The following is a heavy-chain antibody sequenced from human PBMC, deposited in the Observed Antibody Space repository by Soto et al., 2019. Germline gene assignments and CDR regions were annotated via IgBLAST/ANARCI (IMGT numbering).Heavy chain of an antibody. CDR1: GGSISSYY. V-gene: IGHV4-59*12. CDR3: ARGGVDYYDSSGYYFSPYYFGY. J-gene: IGHJ4*02. Sequence: PSETLSLTCTVSGGSISSYYWSWIRQPPGKGLEWIGYIYYSGSTNYNRSLKSRVTISVDTSKNQFSLKLSSVTAADTAVYYCARGGVDYYDSSGYYFSPYYFGYWGQGTLVTVSS. D-gene: IGHD3-22*01. CDR2: IYYSGST.